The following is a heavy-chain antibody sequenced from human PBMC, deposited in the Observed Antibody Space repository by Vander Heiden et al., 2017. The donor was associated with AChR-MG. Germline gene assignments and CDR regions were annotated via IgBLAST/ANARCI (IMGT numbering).Heavy chain of an antibody. CDR1: GYTFTTYY. D-gene: IGHD3-22*01. J-gene: IGHJ4*02. V-gene: IGHV1-2*02. CDR2: IDPYSGAT. Sequence: QVQLVQSGAEVKKPGASVKVSCKVSGYTFTTYYMHWVRQAPGQGLEWMGWIDPYSGATSDAQNFQGRVTMTRDTSISTAYMEVSRLRSDDTAVYYGARAYDRSDDSWGQGTLVTVSS. CDR3: ARAYDRSDDS.